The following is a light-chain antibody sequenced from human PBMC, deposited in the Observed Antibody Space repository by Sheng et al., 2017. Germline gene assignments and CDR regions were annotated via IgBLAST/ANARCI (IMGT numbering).Light chain of an antibody. CDR2: GNT. V-gene: IGLV1-40*01. J-gene: IGLJ3*02. Sequence: QPVLTQPPSVSGAPGQRVTISCTGSSSNIGAGYDVHWYQQLPGTAPKLLIYGNTNRPSGVPDRFSGSKSGASASLAITGLQAEDEADYYCQSYDSNLSASAVFGGGTKLTVL. CDR1: SSNIGAGYD. CDR3: QSYDSNLSASAV.